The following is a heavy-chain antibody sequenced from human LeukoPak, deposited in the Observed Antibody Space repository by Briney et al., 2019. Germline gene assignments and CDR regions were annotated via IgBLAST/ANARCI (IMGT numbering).Heavy chain of an antibody. D-gene: IGHD3-10*01. J-gene: IGHJ4*02. V-gene: IGHV5-51*01. Sequence: GESLKISCKGSGYSFTFYWIGWVRQMPGKGLEWMGIIYPGDFDTRYSPSFQGQVTISADKSTSTAYLQWNTLKASDTAMYYCARQDGSGIYYFDYWGQGTLVTVSS. CDR3: ARQDGSGIYYFDY. CDR2: IYPGDFDT. CDR1: GYSFTFYW.